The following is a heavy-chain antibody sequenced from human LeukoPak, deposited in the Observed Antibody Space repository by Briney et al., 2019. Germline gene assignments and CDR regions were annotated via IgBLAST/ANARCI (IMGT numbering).Heavy chain of an antibody. CDR2: IGTSGATT. CDR3: ARIERCDY. V-gene: IGHV3-23*01. Sequence: PGGSLRLSCVTSGFTFSTYVMSWVRKFPGKGLEWLSSIGTSGATTTYADSVKGRFTISRDNSENTLYLQMNSLRVEDTAEYYCARIERCDYWGQGTLDTVSS. J-gene: IGHJ4*02. CDR1: GFTFSTYV.